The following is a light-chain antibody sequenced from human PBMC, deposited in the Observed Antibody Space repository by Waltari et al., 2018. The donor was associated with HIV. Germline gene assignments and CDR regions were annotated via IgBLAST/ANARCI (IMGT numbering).Light chain of an antibody. CDR1: SGDVGASNY. J-gene: IGLJ2*01. V-gene: IGLV2-8*01. CDR3: SSYVGSNNVL. CDR2: E. Sequence: QSALTQPPSASGSPGQSVTISCTGTSGDVGASNYVSWYQVHPGKAPKLMIYEVPDRFSGSKSGNTASLTVSGLQPEDEAHYYCSSYVGSNNVLFGGGTKLTVL.